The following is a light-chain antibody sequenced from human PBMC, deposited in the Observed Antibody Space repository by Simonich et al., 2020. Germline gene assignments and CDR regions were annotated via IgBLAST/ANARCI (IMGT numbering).Light chain of an antibody. J-gene: IGKJ1*01. CDR2: DAS. Sequence: DIQMTQSPSSLSASVGNRVTITCPASQYISNYLNWDQQKPVKAPKLMIYDASNLETGVPSRFSGSGSGTDFTLTISRLEPEDFAVYYCQQYGSSPRTFGQGTKVEIK. CDR1: QYISNY. CDR3: QQYGSSPRT. V-gene: IGKV1-33*01.